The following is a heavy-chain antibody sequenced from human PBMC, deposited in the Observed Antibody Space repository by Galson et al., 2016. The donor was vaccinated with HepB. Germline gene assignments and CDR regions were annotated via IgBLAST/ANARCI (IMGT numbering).Heavy chain of an antibody. CDR3: ARGGTPYDYWTTGAFDN. J-gene: IGHJ3*02. Sequence: SLRLSCAASGFTFSSYAMHWVRQAPGKGLEWVALISCDASNKYYEDSMKVRFTLSIDNSKNTLNLQMNILRAEDTAVDYCARGGTPYDYWTTGAFDNWGEGKVVTFSS. CDR1: GFTFSSYA. V-gene: IGHV3-30-3*01. CDR2: ISCDASNK. D-gene: IGHD3-3*01.